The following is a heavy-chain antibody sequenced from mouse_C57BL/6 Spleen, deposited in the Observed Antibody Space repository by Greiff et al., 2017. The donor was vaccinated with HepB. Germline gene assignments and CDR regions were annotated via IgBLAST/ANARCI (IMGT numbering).Heavy chain of an antibody. CDR3: ARRDSTDYDFYYYAMDY. V-gene: IGHV1-69*01. J-gene: IGHJ4*01. CDR2: IDPSDSYT. D-gene: IGHD2-4*01. Sequence: VQLQQSGAELVMPGASVKLSCKASGYTFTSYWMHWVKQRPGQGLEWIGEIDPSDSYTNYNQKFKGKSTLTVDKSSSTAYMQLSSLTSEDSAVYYCARRDSTDYDFYYYAMDYWGQGTSVTVSS. CDR1: GYTFTSYW.